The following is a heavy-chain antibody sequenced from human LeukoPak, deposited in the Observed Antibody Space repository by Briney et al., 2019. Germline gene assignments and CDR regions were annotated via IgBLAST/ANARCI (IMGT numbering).Heavy chain of an antibody. D-gene: IGHD3-22*01. CDR2: ISSSSSYI. Sequence: GGSLRLSCEASGFTFSSYSMNWVRQAPGKGLEWVSSISSSSSYIYYADSVKGRFTISRDNAKNSLYLQMNSLRAEDTAVYYCARDQRNYDSSGLIWGQGTMVTVSS. J-gene: IGHJ3*02. CDR3: ARDQRNYDSSGLI. V-gene: IGHV3-21*01. CDR1: GFTFSSYS.